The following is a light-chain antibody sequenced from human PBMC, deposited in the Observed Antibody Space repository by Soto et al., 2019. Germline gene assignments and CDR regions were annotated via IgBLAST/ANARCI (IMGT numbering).Light chain of an antibody. CDR2: EVS. CDR3: SSYAGSSYV. Sequence: QSVLTQPPSASGSPGRLVTISCTGTSCDVGGYNYVSWYQQHPGKAPKLMIYEVSKRPSGVPDRFSGSKSGNTASLTVSGLQAEDEADYYCSSYAGSSYVFGTGTKVTVL. J-gene: IGLJ1*01. CDR1: SCDVGGYNY. V-gene: IGLV2-8*01.